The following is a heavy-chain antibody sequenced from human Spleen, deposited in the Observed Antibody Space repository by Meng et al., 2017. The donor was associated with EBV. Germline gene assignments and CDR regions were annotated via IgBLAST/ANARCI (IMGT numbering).Heavy chain of an antibody. CDR3: ARCADDYGGFCDWFDP. V-gene: IGHV3-11*01. J-gene: IGHJ5*02. CDR2: IGRTHSPI. D-gene: IGHD4-23*01. Sequence: WVGQAPGTGLEWISCIGRTHSPIYYAESVTVRFTISMNKAKNSLYLQMTSLRVDYTAVYYCARCADDYGGFCDWFDPWGQGTLVTVSS.